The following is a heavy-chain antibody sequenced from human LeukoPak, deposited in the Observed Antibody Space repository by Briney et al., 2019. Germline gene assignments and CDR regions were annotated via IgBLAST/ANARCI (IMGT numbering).Heavy chain of an antibody. CDR3: ARGVATVTPYYFDY. CDR1: GFTFTTYA. V-gene: IGHV3-30*04. Sequence: GGSLRLSCAASGFTFTTYAMHWVRQAPGKGLEWVAVISYDGSNKYYADSVKGRFTISRDNSKNTLYLQMNSLRAEDTAVYYCARGVATVTPYYFDYWGQGTLVTVSS. D-gene: IGHD4-17*01. J-gene: IGHJ4*02. CDR2: ISYDGSNK.